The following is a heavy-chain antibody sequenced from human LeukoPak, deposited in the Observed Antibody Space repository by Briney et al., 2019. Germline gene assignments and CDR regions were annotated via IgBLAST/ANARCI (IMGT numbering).Heavy chain of an antibody. D-gene: IGHD7-27*01. CDR1: GFTFSDYN. CDR2: MSSSSSTI. J-gene: IGHJ3*02. CDR3: VRVDWGSFAFDI. V-gene: IGHV3-48*02. Sequence: GGSLRLSCAAFGFTFSDYNMNWVRQAPGKGLEWVSYMSSSSSTIYYGDSVKGRFTISRDNAKKSLYLQMNSLRDEDTAVFYCVRVDWGSFAFDIWGQGTMVTVSS.